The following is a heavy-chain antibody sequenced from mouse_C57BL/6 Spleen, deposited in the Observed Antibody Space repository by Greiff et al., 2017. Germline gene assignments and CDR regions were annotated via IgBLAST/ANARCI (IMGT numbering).Heavy chain of an antibody. V-gene: IGHV1-55*01. CDR3: ARVGLYYDYPLAMDY. CDR1: GYTFTSYW. CDR2: IYPGSGST. D-gene: IGHD2-4*01. J-gene: IGHJ4*01. Sequence: QVQLQQPGAELVKPGASVKMSCKASGYTFTSYWITWVKQRPGQGLEWIGDIYPGSGSTNYNEKFKSKATLTVDASSSTAYMQLSSLTSEDSAVYYCARVGLYYDYPLAMDYWGQGTSVTVSS.